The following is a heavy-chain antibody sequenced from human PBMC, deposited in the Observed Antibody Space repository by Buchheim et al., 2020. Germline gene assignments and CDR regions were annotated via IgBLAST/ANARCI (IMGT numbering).Heavy chain of an antibody. J-gene: IGHJ4*02. Sequence: QLQLQESGPGLVKPSETLSLTCTVSGASITSSSYYWGWIRQPPGKGLEWIGRFYYSGTTYYNPSLKSRVTISVDTSKNQFSLRLNSVNAADTAVYYCARMVGYCGGGSCYYFDDWGQGTL. V-gene: IGHV4-39*01. CDR2: FYYSGTT. CDR3: ARMVGYCGGGSCYYFDD. D-gene: IGHD2-15*01. CDR1: GASITSSSYY.